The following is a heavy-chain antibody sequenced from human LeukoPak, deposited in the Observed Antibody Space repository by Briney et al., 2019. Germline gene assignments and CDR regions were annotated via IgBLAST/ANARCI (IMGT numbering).Heavy chain of an antibody. CDR1: GFTLSSYA. V-gene: IGHV3-23*01. D-gene: IGHD6-19*01. CDR3: AKGLYTSGWYEN. J-gene: IGHJ4*02. CDR2: ISGSGGST. Sequence: GGSLRLSCAASGFTLSSYAMTWVRQAPGKGLEWVSAISGSGGSTYYADSVKGRFTISRDNSKKTLYLQMNSLRAGDTALYYCAKGLYTSGWYENWGQGTLVTVSS.